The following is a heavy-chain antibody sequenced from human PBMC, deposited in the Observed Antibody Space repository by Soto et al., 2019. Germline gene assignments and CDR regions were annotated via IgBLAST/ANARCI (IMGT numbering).Heavy chain of an antibody. CDR3: ATDYQAY. D-gene: IGHD3-16*02. V-gene: IGHV3-7*01. CDR2: INQDGGVR. Sequence: EVQLVESGGGLVQPGGSLRLSCAASGFTFSSNRMIWVRQAPGKGLECVAKINQDGGVRYYVDSVQGRFTISRDNAKNSLYLQMTSLRAEGTAVYYCATDYQAYWGQGTLVTVSS. CDR1: GFTFSSNR. J-gene: IGHJ4*02.